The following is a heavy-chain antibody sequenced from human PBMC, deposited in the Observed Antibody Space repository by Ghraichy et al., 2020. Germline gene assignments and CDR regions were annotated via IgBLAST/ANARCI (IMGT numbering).Heavy chain of an antibody. J-gene: IGHJ4*02. Sequence: ESLNISCAASGFTFSSYWMSWVRQAPGKGLEWVANIKQDGSEKYYVDSVKGRFTISRDNAKNSLYLQMNSLRAEDTAVYYCARGYSSGYFRPKRGIVDYWGQGTLVTVSS. V-gene: IGHV3-7*03. CDR2: IKQDGSEK. D-gene: IGHD3-22*01. CDR1: GFTFSSYW. CDR3: ARGYSSGYFRPKRGIVDY.